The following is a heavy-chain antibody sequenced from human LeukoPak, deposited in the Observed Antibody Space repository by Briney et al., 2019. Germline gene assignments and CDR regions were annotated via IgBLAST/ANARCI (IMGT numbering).Heavy chain of an antibody. V-gene: IGHV1-2*02. CDR1: GDTFTGYY. CDR2: INPNSGGT. J-gene: IGHJ1*01. Sequence: ASVKVSCKASGDTFTGYYMHWVRQAPGQGLEWMGWINPNSGGTNYAQKFQGRVTMTRDTSISTAYMELSRLRSDDTAVYYCAREESVNFVVRHWGQGTLVTVSS. CDR3: AREESVNFVVRH.